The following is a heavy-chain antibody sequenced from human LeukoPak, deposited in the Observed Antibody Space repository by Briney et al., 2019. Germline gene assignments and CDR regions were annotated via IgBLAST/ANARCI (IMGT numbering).Heavy chain of an antibody. CDR1: GGSIRSSSYY. CDR2: IYYSGST. Sequence: SETLSLTCTVSGGSIRSSSYYWGWIRQPPGKGLEWIGSIYYSGSTYYNPSLKSRVTISVDTSKNQFSLKLSSVTAADTTVYYCASQGGCSGGSCFSRIDYWGQGTLVTVSS. CDR3: ASQGGCSGGSCFSRIDY. D-gene: IGHD2-15*01. J-gene: IGHJ4*02. V-gene: IGHV4-39*01.